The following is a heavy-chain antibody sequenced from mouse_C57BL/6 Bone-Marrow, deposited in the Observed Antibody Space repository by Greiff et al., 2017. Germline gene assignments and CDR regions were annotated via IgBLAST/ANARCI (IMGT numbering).Heavy chain of an antibody. Sequence: EVQRVESGGGLVQPGGSLSLSCAASGFTFTDYYMSWVRQPPGKALEWLGFIRNKANGYTTESSASVKGRFTISRDNSQSILDLQLNALRAEDSATYYCARSPYYYGLDYWGQGTTLTVSS. CDR3: ARSPYYYGLDY. D-gene: IGHD1-1*01. CDR1: GFTFTDYY. CDR2: IRNKANGYTT. J-gene: IGHJ2*01. V-gene: IGHV7-3*01.